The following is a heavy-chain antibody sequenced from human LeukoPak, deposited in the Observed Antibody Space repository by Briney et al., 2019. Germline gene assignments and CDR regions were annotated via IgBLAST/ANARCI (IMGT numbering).Heavy chain of an antibody. CDR2: IKQDGSEK. Sequence: PGGSLRLSCAASGFTFSSYWMSWVRQAPGKGLEWVANIKQDGSEKYYVDSVKGRFTISRDNAKNSLYLQMNSLRAEDTAVYYCAREAVYDYVWGSWISFDYWGQGTLVTVSS. CDR3: AREAVYDYVWGSWISFDY. J-gene: IGHJ4*02. V-gene: IGHV3-7*01. CDR1: GFTFSSYW. D-gene: IGHD3-16*01.